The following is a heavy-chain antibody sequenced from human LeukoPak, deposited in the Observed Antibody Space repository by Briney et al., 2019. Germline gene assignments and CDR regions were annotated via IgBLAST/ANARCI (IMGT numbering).Heavy chain of an antibody. V-gene: IGHV4-59*12. D-gene: IGHD6-13*01. J-gene: IGHJ4*02. Sequence: PSETLSLTCTVSGGSISSYYWSWIRQPPGKGLEWIGYIYYSGSTNYNPSLKSRVTISVDTSKNQFSLKPSSVTAADTAVYYCARDPTGYSSSWSDYWGQGTLVTVSS. CDR3: ARDPTGYSSSWSDY. CDR1: GGSISSYY. CDR2: IYYSGST.